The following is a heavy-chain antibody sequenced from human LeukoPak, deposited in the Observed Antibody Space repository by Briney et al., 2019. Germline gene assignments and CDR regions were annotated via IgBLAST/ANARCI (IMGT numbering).Heavy chain of an antibody. CDR2: IYESGST. J-gene: IGHJ4*02. D-gene: IGHD3-22*01. CDR3: ARDLYDHDSSGYYEF. Sequence: SETLSLTCTVSGGSISSYYWSWIRQPPGKALEWIGYIYESGSTDYNPSLKSRVTISRDTSKNQVSLKLTSVTTADTAVYYCARDLYDHDSSGYYEFWGQGTLVTVSS. V-gene: IGHV4-59*01. CDR1: GGSISSYY.